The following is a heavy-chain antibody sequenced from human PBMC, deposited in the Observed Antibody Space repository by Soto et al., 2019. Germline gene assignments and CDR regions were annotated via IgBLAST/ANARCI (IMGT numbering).Heavy chain of an antibody. J-gene: IGHJ4*02. CDR2: INQDGSEK. V-gene: IGHV3-7*03. Sequence: PGGSLRLSCAASGFTFSSYWMSWVRQAPGKGLEWVANINQDGSEKYYVDSVKGRFTISRGNAKNSLYLQMNSLRAEDTAVYYCARDYCTTGVCHKRLAVAPDYWGQGTLVTVSS. CDR3: ARDYCTTGVCHKRLAVAPDY. CDR1: GFTFSSYW. D-gene: IGHD2-8*01.